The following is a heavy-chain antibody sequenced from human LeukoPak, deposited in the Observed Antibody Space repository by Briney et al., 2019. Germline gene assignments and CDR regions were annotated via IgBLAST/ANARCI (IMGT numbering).Heavy chain of an antibody. V-gene: IGHV3-48*03. D-gene: IGHD3-9*01. J-gene: IGHJ6*04. Sequence: PGGSLRLSCAASGFTFSSYEMNWARQAPGKGLEWVSYISSIGSTIYYADSVKGRFTISRDNAKNSLYLQMNSLRAEDTAVYYCAALGADYDILTGYSRLGYYGMDVWGKGTTVTVSS. CDR3: AALGADYDILTGYSRLGYYGMDV. CDR1: GFTFSSYE. CDR2: ISSIGSTI.